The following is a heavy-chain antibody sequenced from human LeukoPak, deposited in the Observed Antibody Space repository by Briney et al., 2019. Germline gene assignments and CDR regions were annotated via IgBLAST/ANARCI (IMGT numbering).Heavy chain of an antibody. Sequence: ASVKVSCKAFGYTFNGYYMHWVRQAPGRGPEWMGWINPNSGDTNYAQKFQGRVTMTRDTSISTAYMELSRLRSDDTAVYYCARPDGDTGGNYGCWGQGTLVTVSS. V-gene: IGHV1-2*02. D-gene: IGHD4-23*01. CDR2: INPNSGDT. CDR3: ARPDGDTGGNYGC. CDR1: GYTFNGYY. J-gene: IGHJ4*02.